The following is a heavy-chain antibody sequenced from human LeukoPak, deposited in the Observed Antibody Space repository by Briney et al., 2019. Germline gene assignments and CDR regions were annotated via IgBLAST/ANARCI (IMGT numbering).Heavy chain of an antibody. CDR2: ISYDGSNK. Sequence: GGSLRLSRAASGFTFSSYAMHWVRQAPGKGLEWVAVISYDGSNKYYADSVKGRFTISRDNSKNTLYLQMNSLRAEDTAVYYCARGIQLWVYDSSGFDYWGQGTLVTVSS. J-gene: IGHJ4*02. CDR3: ARGIQLWVYDSSGFDY. V-gene: IGHV3-30*04. CDR1: GFTFSSYA. D-gene: IGHD3-22*01.